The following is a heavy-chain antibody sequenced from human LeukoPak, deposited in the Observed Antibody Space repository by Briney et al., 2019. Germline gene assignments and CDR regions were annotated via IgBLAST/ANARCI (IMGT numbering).Heavy chain of an antibody. CDR1: GDSSSSSIYY. Sequence: SETLSLTCTVSGDSSSSSIYYWGWIRQPPGKGLEWIGSIDYSGNTYYNPSLKSRATISIDTSKNQFSLKLSSVTAADTAVYYCARAIAVAGTNVYNYFDYWGQGTLVTVSS. D-gene: IGHD6-19*01. V-gene: IGHV4-39*07. J-gene: IGHJ4*02. CDR3: ARAIAVAGTNVYNYFDY. CDR2: IDYSGNT.